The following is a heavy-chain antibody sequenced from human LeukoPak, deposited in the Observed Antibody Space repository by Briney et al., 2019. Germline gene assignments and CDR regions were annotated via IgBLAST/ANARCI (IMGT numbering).Heavy chain of an antibody. CDR3: ARDSDPTYYFDSGPYHAY. Sequence: ASVKVSCKASGYTFTGYYMHWVRQAPGQGLEWMGWINPNSGGTNYAQKFQGRVTMTRDTSISTAYMELSRLRSDDTAVYYCARDSDPTYYFDSGPYHAYWGQGTLVTVSS. D-gene: IGHD3-10*01. CDR2: INPNSGGT. CDR1: GYTFTGYY. J-gene: IGHJ4*02. V-gene: IGHV1-2*02.